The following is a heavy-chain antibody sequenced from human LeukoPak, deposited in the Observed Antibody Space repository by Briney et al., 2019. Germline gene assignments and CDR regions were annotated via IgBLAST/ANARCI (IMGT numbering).Heavy chain of an antibody. V-gene: IGHV3-7*03. CDR1: GFTFSGSW. D-gene: IGHD1-26*01. CDR3: AREGSYFSWGNDY. CDR2: IKPDGSNK. J-gene: IGHJ4*02. Sequence: GGSLRLSCAASGFTFSGSWMTWVRQAPGKGLEWVANIKPDGSNKYYADSVKGRFTISRDNAKNSLYLQMNSLRAEDTAVYYCAREGSYFSWGNDYWGQGTLVTVSS.